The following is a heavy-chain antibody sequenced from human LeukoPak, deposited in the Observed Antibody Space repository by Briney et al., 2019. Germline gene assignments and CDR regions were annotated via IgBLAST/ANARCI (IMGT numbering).Heavy chain of an antibody. CDR3: AKDVSNRGWGSWFDP. Sequence: GRSLRLSCAASGFTFSNYGMHWVRQAPGKGLEWVTLISYDGSNKYYADSVKGRFTISRDNSKNTLYLQMNSLRAEDTAVYYCAKDVSNRGWGSWFDPWGQGTLVTVSS. D-gene: IGHD3-16*01. CDR1: GFTFSNYG. V-gene: IGHV3-30*18. J-gene: IGHJ5*02. CDR2: ISYDGSNK.